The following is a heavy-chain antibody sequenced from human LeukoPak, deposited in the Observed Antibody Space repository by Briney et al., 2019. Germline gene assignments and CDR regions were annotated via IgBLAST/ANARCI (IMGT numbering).Heavy chain of an antibody. J-gene: IGHJ5*02. Sequence: SETLSLTCTVSGDSISGVSSYWSWIRQPAGKALEWIGRIYSSGNTNYNPSLKSRVTMSLDTSKNQFSLKLTSVTAADTAVYYCARENIELVPAAVDGWFYPWGQGTLVTVSS. CDR2: IYSSGNT. V-gene: IGHV4-61*02. CDR3: ARENIELVPAAVDGWFYP. CDR1: GDSISGVSSY. D-gene: IGHD2-2*01.